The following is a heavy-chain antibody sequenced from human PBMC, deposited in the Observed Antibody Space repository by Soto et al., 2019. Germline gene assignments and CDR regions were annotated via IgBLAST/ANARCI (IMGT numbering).Heavy chain of an antibody. J-gene: IGHJ4*02. CDR1: GGSVSSSSYY. CDR2: VYYSGGT. D-gene: IGHD3-9*01. Sequence: SETLFLTCTVSGGSVSSSSYYWGWVRQPPGKGLEWIGSVYYSGGTYYNPSLESRVTISVDKSKNQFSLKLMSLSAADTAVYYCGRLEGLATISYYFDYWGQGALVSVSS. V-gene: IGHV4-39*01. CDR3: GRLEGLATISYYFDY.